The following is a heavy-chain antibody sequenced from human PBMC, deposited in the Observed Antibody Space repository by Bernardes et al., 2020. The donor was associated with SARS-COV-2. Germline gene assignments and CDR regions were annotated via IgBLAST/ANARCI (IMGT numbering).Heavy chain of an antibody. Sequence: GESLKISCKGSGYSFTSYWIGWVRQMPGKGLEWMGIIYPGDSDTRYSPSFQGQVTISADKSISTAYLQWSSLKASDTAMYYCARFRYDFWSGYRRGSWNWFDPWGQGTLVTVSS. D-gene: IGHD3-3*01. V-gene: IGHV5-51*01. CDR2: IYPGDSDT. CDR3: ARFRYDFWSGYRRGSWNWFDP. J-gene: IGHJ5*02. CDR1: GYSFTSYW.